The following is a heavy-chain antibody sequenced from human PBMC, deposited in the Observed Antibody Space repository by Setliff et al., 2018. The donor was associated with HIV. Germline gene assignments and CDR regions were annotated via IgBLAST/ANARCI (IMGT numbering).Heavy chain of an antibody. J-gene: IGHJ6*02. CDR2: ISGCNGNT. D-gene: IGHD6-19*01. Sequence: GASVKVSCKASGYTFTNFGISWVRQAPGQGPEWMGWISGCNGNTNYAQNFQGRVTMTTDTSTSRAYMELRSLRSDDTAAYFCARLGSGWSDSYYYAMDVWGQGTTVTVSS. V-gene: IGHV1-18*01. CDR1: GYTFTNFG. CDR3: ARLGSGWSDSYYYAMDV.